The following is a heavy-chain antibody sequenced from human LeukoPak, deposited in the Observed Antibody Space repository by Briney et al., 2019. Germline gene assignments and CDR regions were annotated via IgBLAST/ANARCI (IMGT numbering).Heavy chain of an antibody. V-gene: IGHV3-23*01. D-gene: IGHD3-3*01. J-gene: IGHJ6*02. CDR3: AKDKEYYDFWSGYLPSYGMDV. CDR2: ISGSGGST. CDR1: GFTFSSYA. Sequence: PGGPLRLSCAASGFTFSSYAMSWVRQAPGKGLEWVSAISGSGGSTYYADSVKGRFTISRDNSKNTLYLQMNSLRAEDMAVYYCAKDKEYYDFWSGYLPSYGMDVWGQGTTVTVSS.